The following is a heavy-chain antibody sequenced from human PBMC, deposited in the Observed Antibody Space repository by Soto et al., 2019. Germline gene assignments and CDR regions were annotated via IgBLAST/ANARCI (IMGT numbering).Heavy chain of an antibody. CDR2: ISDSGGSP. J-gene: IGHJ4*01. CDR3: TKARCSGNPCYVPDY. V-gene: IGHV3-23*01. D-gene: IGHD2-15*01. Sequence: GESVRSSCAASRFIFSGYPSTRERHPPRKGLEWVSAISDSGGSPYFADSVQGRFTISRDNSKNTLFLLMNSLRAEDTAIYYCTKARCSGNPCYVPDYWGHGTLVTSPQ. CDR1: RFIFSGYP.